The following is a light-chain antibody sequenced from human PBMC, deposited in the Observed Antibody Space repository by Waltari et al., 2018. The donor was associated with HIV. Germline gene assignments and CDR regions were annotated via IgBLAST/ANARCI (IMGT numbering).Light chain of an antibody. CDR1: QAIGND. CDR2: TAF. CDR3: LQDHSYPWT. J-gene: IGKJ1*01. V-gene: IGKV1-6*01. Sequence: AIQLTQSPSSLSASVGDRVTLTCRASQAIGNDLGWYQQKPGKAPKLLIFTAFNLHSGVPSRFSGSVSGTDFTLTISTLQPEDFATYYCLQDHSYPWTFGQGTKVEIK.